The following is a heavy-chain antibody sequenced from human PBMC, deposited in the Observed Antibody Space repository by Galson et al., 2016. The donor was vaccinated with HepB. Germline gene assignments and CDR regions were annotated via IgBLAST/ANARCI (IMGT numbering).Heavy chain of an antibody. CDR2: IKNRISGGTT. D-gene: IGHD3-10*01. V-gene: IGHV3-15*01. CDR1: GFTFTNTW. J-gene: IGHJ4*02. Sequence: SLRLSCAASGFTFTNTWMSWVRQAPGKGLEWVGRIKNRISGGTTDYAAPVKGRFSISRDDSKNMVYLQMNSLKTEDTAVYYCVTMVVWVGEVPYFDYWGQGTLVTVSS. CDR3: VTMVVWVGEVPYFDY.